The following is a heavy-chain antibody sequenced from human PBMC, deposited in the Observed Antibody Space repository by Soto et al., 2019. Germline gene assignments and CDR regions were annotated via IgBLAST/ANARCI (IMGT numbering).Heavy chain of an antibody. D-gene: IGHD1-1*01. V-gene: IGHV4-39*01. J-gene: IGHJ4*02. CDR1: ADSISTTKYH. CDR2: IYYLGST. CDR3: ARLNPGHTTETPHSY. Sequence: SETLSLTCTVSADSISTTKYHWCWIRQPPGKGLEWIASIYYLGSTYYNPSLKSRVTISVDTSKAQFSLKLNSVTAADTAIYYFARLNPGHTTETPHSYWGPGILVTVS.